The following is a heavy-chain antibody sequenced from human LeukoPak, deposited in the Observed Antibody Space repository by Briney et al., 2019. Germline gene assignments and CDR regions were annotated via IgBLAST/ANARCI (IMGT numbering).Heavy chain of an antibody. D-gene: IGHD6-13*01. CDR3: AKGGSSRSYYFDY. V-gene: IGHV3-23*01. CDR1: XFTFSNYA. J-gene: IGHJ4*02. Sequence: PGGSLRLSCAASXFTFSNYAMTWVRQTPGKGLEWVSAISASAGTTYYADSVKGRFTISRDNSKNTLYLQMNSLRVDDTALYYCAKGGSSRSYYFDYWGQGTLVTVSS. CDR2: ISASAGTT.